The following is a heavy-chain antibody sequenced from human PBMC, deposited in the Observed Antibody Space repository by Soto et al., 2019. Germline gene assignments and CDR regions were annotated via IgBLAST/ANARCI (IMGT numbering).Heavy chain of an antibody. D-gene: IGHD5-18*01. CDR1: GFTFNNHG. CDR2: ISHDGGKK. V-gene: IGHV3-30*18. J-gene: IGHJ6*02. Sequence: QVQLVESGGGVVQPGRSLRLSCAASGFTFNNHGMHWVRQAPGKGLEWVAVISHDGGKKYYVDSVKGRVTLARDNSKNTLFLQMNSVSTEDTSVYYCAKDLGRGYSYLDVWGQGTTVTVSS. CDR3: AKDLGRGYSYLDV.